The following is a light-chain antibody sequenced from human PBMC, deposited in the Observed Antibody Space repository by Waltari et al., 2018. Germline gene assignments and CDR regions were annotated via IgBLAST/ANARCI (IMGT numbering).Light chain of an antibody. V-gene: IGLV2-14*03. CDR3: SSYTSSSTLV. CDR1: SSDVGGYNY. J-gene: IGLJ2*01. CDR2: DVR. Sequence: QSALTQPASVSGSPGQSITISCTGTSSDVGGYNYVSWYQQHPGKAPKLLIYDVRNRPSGVSNRYSGSQSGNTASLTISGLQAEGEADYYCSSYTSSSTLVFGGGTKLTVL.